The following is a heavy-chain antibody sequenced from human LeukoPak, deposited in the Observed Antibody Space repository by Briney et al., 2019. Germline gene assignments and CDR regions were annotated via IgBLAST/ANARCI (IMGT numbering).Heavy chain of an antibody. J-gene: IGHJ4*02. CDR2: IYYSGST. D-gene: IGHD3-22*01. V-gene: IGHV4-39*07. CDR3: ARNYYDSSGYYRGNYFDY. CDR1: GGSLSSSSYY. Sequence: SETLSLTCTVSGGSLSSSSYYWGWLRQPPGRGREWLGSIYYSGSTYYNPSLKRRVTISVETSKNQFSLKLSSVTAADTAVYYCARNYYDSSGYYRGNYFDYWGQGTLVTVSS.